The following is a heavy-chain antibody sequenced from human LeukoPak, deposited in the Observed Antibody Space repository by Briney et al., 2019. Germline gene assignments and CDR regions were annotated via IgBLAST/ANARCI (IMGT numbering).Heavy chain of an antibody. CDR3: ARDRKKTWIQLDYFDY. CDR1: GYTFTSYY. CDR2: INPSGGST. D-gene: IGHD5-18*01. Sequence: ASVKVSCKASGYTFTSYYMHWVRQAPGQGLEWMGIINPSGGSTSYAQKFQGRVTMTRDTSTSTVYTELSSLRSEDTAVYYCARDRKKTWIQLDYFDYWGQGTLVTVSS. J-gene: IGHJ4*02. V-gene: IGHV1-46*01.